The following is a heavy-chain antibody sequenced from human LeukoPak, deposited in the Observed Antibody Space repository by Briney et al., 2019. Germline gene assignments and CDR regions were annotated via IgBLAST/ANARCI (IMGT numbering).Heavy chain of an antibody. J-gene: IGHJ5*02. D-gene: IGHD3/OR15-3a*01. Sequence: PSETLSLTCTVSGGSISSSSYYWGWIRQPPGKGLEWIGSIYYSGSTYYNPSLKSRVTISVDTSKNQFSLKLSSVTAADTAVYYCARDGLAWRYNWFDPWGQGTLVTVSS. CDR1: GGSISSSSYY. V-gene: IGHV4-39*07. CDR2: IYYSGST. CDR3: ARDGLAWRYNWFDP.